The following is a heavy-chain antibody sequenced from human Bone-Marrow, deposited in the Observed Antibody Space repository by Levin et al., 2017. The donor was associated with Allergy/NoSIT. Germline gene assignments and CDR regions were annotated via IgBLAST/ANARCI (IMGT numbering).Heavy chain of an antibody. V-gene: IGHV4-39*01. D-gene: IGHD2-2*01. CDR1: GGSISSSSYY. CDR2: IYYSGST. Sequence: SETLSLTCTVSGGSISSSSYYWGWIRQPPGMGLEWIGSIYYSGSTYYNPSLKSRVTISVDTSKNQFSLMLSSVTAADTAVYYCATTPYQLPGGWFDPWGQGTLVTVSS. CDR3: ATTPYQLPGGWFDP. J-gene: IGHJ5*02.